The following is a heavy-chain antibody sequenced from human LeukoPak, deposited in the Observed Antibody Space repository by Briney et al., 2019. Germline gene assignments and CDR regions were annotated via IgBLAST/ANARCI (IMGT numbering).Heavy chain of an antibody. CDR3: VRHSYDRTGYKCWFDY. V-gene: IGHV4-59*08. CDR2: IYYSGST. D-gene: IGHD3-22*01. Sequence: SETLSLTCAVSGGSINSYYWSWIRQPPGKGLEWIGYIYYSGSTNYNPSLKSRVTISVDTSKNQFSLKLSSVTATDTAIYYCVRHSYDRTGYKCWFDYWGQGTLVTVSS. J-gene: IGHJ4*02. CDR1: GGSINSYY.